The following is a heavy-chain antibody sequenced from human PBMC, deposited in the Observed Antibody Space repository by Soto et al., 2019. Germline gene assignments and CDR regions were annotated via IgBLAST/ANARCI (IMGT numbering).Heavy chain of an antibody. V-gene: IGHV4-30-4*01. CDR2: IYYSGST. J-gene: IGHJ4*02. CDR1: GGSISSGDYY. Sequence: SETLSLTCTVSGGSISSGDYYWSWIRQPPGKGLEWIGYIYYSGSTYYNPSLKSRVTISVDTSKNQFSLKLSSVTAADTAVYYCASCSAEGAELFDHWGQGTLVTVSS. D-gene: IGHD6-25*01. CDR3: ASCSAEGAELFDH.